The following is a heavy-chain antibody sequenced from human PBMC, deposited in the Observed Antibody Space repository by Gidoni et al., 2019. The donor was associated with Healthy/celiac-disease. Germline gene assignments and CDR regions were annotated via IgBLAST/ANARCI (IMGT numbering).Heavy chain of an antibody. J-gene: IGHJ6*02. V-gene: IGHV3-30*18. D-gene: IGHD3-3*01. CDR3: AKGGRPPRLRFLEDIGYYGMDV. Sequence: HWVRQAPGKGLEWVAVISYDGSNKYYADSVKGRFTISRDNSKNTLYLQMNSLRAEDTAVYYCAKGGRPPRLRFLEDIGYYGMDVWGQGTTVTVSS. CDR2: ISYDGSNK.